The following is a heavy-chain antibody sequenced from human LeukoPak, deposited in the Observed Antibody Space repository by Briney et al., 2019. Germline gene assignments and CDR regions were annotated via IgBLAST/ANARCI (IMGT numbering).Heavy chain of an antibody. CDR3: ARHRYYDSSGYRYYYYYYMDV. Sequence: GESLKISCKGSGYSFTSYWIGWVRQMPGKGLEWMGTIYPGDSDTRYSPSFQGQVTTSADKSISTAYLQWSSLKASDTAMYYCARHRYYDSSGYRYYYYYYMDVWGKGTTVTVSS. V-gene: IGHV5-51*01. J-gene: IGHJ6*03. CDR1: GYSFTSYW. D-gene: IGHD3-22*01. CDR2: IYPGDSDT.